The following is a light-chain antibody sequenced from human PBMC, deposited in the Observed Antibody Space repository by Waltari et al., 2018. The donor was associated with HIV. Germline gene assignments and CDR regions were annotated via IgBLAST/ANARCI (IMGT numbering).Light chain of an antibody. Sequence: QSVLTQPPSVSGAPGQRVTISCTGSSSNIGAGYDVHWYQQVPGTAPKLLIYGNSNRPSGVPDRFSASQSGASPSLAITGLQAEDEADYYCQSYDSSLTGSVFGGGTKLTVL. CDR2: GNS. V-gene: IGLV1-40*01. CDR3: QSYDSSLTGSV. J-gene: IGLJ2*01. CDR1: SSNIGAGYD.